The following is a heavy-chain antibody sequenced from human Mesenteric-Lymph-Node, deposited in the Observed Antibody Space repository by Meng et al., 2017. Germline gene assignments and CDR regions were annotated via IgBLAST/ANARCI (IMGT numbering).Heavy chain of an antibody. CDR1: GGTVSSDA. V-gene: IGHV1-69*01. CDR2: IIPIFGTA. J-gene: IGHJ4*02. D-gene: IGHD1-1*01. CDR3: AIQPQIISLGDY. Sequence: LGRSGAGGESVGASVQGSCTASGGTVSSDAISWLRPAPGQGREWMGGIIPIFGTANYAQKFQGRVTITADESTSTAYMELSSLRSEDTAVYYCAIQPQIISLGDYWGQGTLVTVSS.